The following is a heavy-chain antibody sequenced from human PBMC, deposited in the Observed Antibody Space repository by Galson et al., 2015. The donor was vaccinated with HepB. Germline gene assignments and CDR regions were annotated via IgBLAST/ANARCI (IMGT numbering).Heavy chain of an antibody. V-gene: IGHV3-48*04. Sequence: SLRLSCAASGFTPSGQDMSWVRQAPGRGLEWISYISGSSGAIYLADSVKGRFTISRDNAKNSLYLQMNSLRAEDTAVYYCASGHFEYWGQGILVTVSS. CDR2: ISGSSGAI. CDR3: ASGHFEY. CDR1: GFTPSGQD. J-gene: IGHJ4*02.